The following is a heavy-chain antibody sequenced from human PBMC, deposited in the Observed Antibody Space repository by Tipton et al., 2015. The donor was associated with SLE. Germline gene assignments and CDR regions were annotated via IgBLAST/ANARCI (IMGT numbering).Heavy chain of an antibody. J-gene: IGHJ3*02. CDR1: GGSISSYY. CDR3: AVRDFWSPKGAFDI. V-gene: IGHV4-34*01. CDR2: INHSGST. D-gene: IGHD3-3*01. Sequence: TLSLTCTVSGGSISSYYWSWIRQPPGKGLEWIGEINHSGSTNYNPSLKSRVTISVDTSKNHFSLKLSSVTAADTAVYYCAVRDFWSPKGAFDIWGQGTMVPVSS.